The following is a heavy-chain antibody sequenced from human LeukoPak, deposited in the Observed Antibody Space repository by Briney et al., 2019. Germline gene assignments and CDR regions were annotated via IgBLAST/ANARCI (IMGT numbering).Heavy chain of an antibody. J-gene: IGHJ4*02. V-gene: IGHV3-30*18. CDR2: ISYDGSNK. CDR1: GFTFSSYG. Sequence: PGRSLRLSCAASGFTFSSYGMHWVRQAPGKGLEWVAVISYDGSNKYYADSVKGRFTISRDNSKNTLYLQMNSLRAEDTVLYYCAKDTDGAAAGTTWGHWGQGTLVTVSS. CDR3: AKDTDGAAAGTTWGH. D-gene: IGHD6-13*01.